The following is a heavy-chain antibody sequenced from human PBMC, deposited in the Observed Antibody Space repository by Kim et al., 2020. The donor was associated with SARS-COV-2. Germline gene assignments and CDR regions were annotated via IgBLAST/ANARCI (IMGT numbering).Heavy chain of an antibody. CDR2: IYYSGST. CDR1: GGSISSYY. CDR3: ALVTTGGRFDY. J-gene: IGHJ4*02. V-gene: IGHV4-59*01. D-gene: IGHD4-4*01. Sequence: SETLSLTCTVSGGSISSYYWSWIRQPPGKGLEWIGYIYYSGSTNYNPSLKSRVTISVDTSKNQFSLKLSSVTAADTAVYYCALVTTGGRFDYWGQGTLVTVSS.